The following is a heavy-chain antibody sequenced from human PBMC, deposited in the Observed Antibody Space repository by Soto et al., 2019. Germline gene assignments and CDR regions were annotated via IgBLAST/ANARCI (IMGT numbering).Heavy chain of an antibody. J-gene: IGHJ4*02. CDR3: ARVAVSGTIDY. CDR1: GYSITGYY. V-gene: IGHV1-2*02. Sequence: ASVKVSCKASGYSITGYYLDWVRQAPGHGLEWMGWINPNRGGTDYAQKFQGRVTMTRDTSTNTAYMELSSLTSDDTAMYYCARVAVSGTIDYWGQATLVTVSS. CDR2: INPNRGGT. D-gene: IGHD6-19*01.